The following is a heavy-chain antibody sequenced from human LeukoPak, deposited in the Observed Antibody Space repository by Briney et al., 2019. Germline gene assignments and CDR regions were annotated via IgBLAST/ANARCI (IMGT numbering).Heavy chain of an antibody. CDR2: INPNSGGT. CDR3: ARDSGDYYGSGIFRWFDP. CDR1: GYTFTGYY. Sequence: GASVRVSCKASGYTFTGYYMHWVRQAPGQGLEWMGWINPNSGGTSYAQKFQGRVTMTRDTSISTAYMELSRLRSDDTAVYYCARDSGDYYGSGIFRWFDPWGQGTLVTVSS. J-gene: IGHJ5*02. V-gene: IGHV1-2*02. D-gene: IGHD3-10*01.